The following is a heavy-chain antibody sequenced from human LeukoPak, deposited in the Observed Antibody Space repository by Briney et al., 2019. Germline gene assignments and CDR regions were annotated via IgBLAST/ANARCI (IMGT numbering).Heavy chain of an antibody. CDR2: ITGSSTWT. CDR3: ARELVSLGTGYFDL. D-gene: IGHD7-27*01. J-gene: IGHJ2*01. Sequence: GGSLRLSCEASGFTFGTYGMTWVRQAPGKGLGWVSGITGSSTWTYYADSVRGRFTISRDNSKNTLHLQMNNLTADDTAIYYCARELVSLGTGYFDLWGRGTLVTVSS. CDR1: GFTFGTYG. V-gene: IGHV3-23*01.